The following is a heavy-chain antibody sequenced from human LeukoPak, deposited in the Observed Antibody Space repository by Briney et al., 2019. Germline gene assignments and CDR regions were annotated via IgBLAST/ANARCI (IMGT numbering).Heavy chain of an antibody. D-gene: IGHD2-2*01. V-gene: IGHV1-2*02. CDR2: INPNSGGT. Sequence: ASVKVSCKASGYTFTGYYMHWVRQAPGQGLEWMGWINPNSGGTNYAQKFQGRVTMTRDTSISTAYMELSRLRSDDTAVYYCARDCSSTNYQGAFDIWGQGTVVTVSS. CDR1: GYTFTGYY. J-gene: IGHJ3*02. CDR3: ARDCSSTNYQGAFDI.